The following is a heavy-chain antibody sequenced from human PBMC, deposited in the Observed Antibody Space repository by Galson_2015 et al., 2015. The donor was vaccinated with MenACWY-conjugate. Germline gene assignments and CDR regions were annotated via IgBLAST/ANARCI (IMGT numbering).Heavy chain of an antibody. CDR1: GFTFSSYS. J-gene: IGHJ5*02. Sequence: SLRLSCAASGFTFSSYSMNWVRQAPGKGLEWVAFISSSNTITTYADSVKGRFTISRDNANNSLYLQMNSLRAEDTAVYYCARNALEWIYFASFDPWGQGTLVTVSS. D-gene: IGHD3-3*01. CDR2: ISSSNTIT. V-gene: IGHV3-48*01. CDR3: ARNALEWIYFASFDP.